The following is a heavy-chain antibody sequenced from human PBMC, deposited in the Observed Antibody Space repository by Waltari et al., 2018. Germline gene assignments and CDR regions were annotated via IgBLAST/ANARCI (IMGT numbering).Heavy chain of an antibody. V-gene: IGHV3-23*01. CDR3: AKEMETLSSGWVMGWFDP. D-gene: IGHD6-19*01. CDR2: IRGSGRGT. Sequence: EVQLLQSGGGLVHPGGSLRLSCAASGLTFSNYAMSWVRRAPGEGLEWVSSIRGSGRGTYYADSVKGRFTISRDNSKNTLYLEMNSLTAEDTAVYYCAKEMETLSSGWVMGWFDPWGQGTLVTVSS. CDR1: GLTFSNYA. J-gene: IGHJ5*02.